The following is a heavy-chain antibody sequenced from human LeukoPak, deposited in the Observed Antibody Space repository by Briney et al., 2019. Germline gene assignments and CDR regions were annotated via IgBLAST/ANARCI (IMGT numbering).Heavy chain of an antibody. J-gene: IGHJ4*02. CDR2: ISGRGGRA. D-gene: IGHD5-12*01. Sequence: GGSLRLSCAASGFTFSSYATSWARQAPGKGLEWVSTISGRGGRAYQADSVKGRFTISRDNSKNTLYLQMNSLRAEDTSVYYCAKGYSGYDLSFDYWGQGTLVTVSS. CDR1: GFTFSSYA. CDR3: AKGYSGYDLSFDY. V-gene: IGHV3-23*01.